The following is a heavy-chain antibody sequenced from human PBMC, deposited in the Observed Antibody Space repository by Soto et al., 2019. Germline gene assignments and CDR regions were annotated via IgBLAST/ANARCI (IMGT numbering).Heavy chain of an antibody. CDR2: ISYDGSNK. Sequence: LRLACAASGFTFSSYGMHWVRQAPGQGLEWVAVISYDGSNKKYVDSVKGRFSISRDNSKNTVYLQMNSLRAEDSGVYYCAKDPLLDYWGQGXLVTVYS. D-gene: IGHD2-15*01. CDR1: GFTFSSYG. V-gene: IGHV3-30*18. J-gene: IGHJ4*02. CDR3: AKDPLLDY.